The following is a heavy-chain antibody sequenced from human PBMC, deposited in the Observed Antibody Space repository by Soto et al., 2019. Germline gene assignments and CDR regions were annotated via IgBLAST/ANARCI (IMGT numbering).Heavy chain of an antibody. CDR3: ARYPGNQLYYFDY. Sequence: ASVKVSCKASGYTLSNYDMHWVRQAPGQRLEWMGWISAGTGNRKYSQKFEGRVTITRDTSASTAYMELSGLRSEDTAVYYCARYPGNQLYYFDYWGQGTLVTVSS. CDR2: ISAGTGNR. CDR1: GYTLSNYD. J-gene: IGHJ4*02. D-gene: IGHD1-1*01. V-gene: IGHV1-3*01.